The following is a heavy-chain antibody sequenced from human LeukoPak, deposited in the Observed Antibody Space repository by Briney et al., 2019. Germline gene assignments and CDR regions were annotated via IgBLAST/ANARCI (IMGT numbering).Heavy chain of an antibody. CDR2: ISGSGGST. V-gene: IGHV3-23*01. Sequence: PGGSLRLSCAASGFTFSSYAMSWVRQAPGKGLEWVSAISGSGGSTYYADSVKGRFTISRDNSKNTLYLQMNSLRAEDTAVYYCASPGANKHDFWSGYYMDYYYGMDVWGQGTTVTVSS. CDR3: ASPGANKHDFWSGYYMDYYYGMDV. CDR1: GFTFSSYA. D-gene: IGHD3-3*01. J-gene: IGHJ6*02.